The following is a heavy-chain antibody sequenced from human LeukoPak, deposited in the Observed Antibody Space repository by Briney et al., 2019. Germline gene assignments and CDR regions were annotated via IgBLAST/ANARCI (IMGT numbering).Heavy chain of an antibody. CDR3: ARAYCGGDCYSGLWYFQH. J-gene: IGHJ1*01. CDR1: GFTFSSYA. D-gene: IGHD2-21*02. Sequence: GGSLRLSCTASGFTFSSYAMSWVRQAPGKGLEWVSAISGSGGSTYYADSVKGRFTISRDNSKNSLYLQMNSLRAEDTAVYYCARAYCGGDCYSGLWYFQHWGQGTLVTVSS. V-gene: IGHV3-23*01. CDR2: ISGSGGST.